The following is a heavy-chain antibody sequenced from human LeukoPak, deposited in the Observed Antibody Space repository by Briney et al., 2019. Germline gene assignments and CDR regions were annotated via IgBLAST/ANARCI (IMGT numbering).Heavy chain of an antibody. CDR2: IYSGGST. CDR3: ARSPVSGSYYLGWFDP. V-gene: IGHV3-53*01. Sequence: PGGSLRLSCAASGFTVSSNYMSWVRQAPGKGLEWVSVIYSGGSTYYADSVKGRFTISRDNSKNTLYLQMISLRAEDTAVYYCARSPVSGSYYLGWFDPWGQGTLVTVSS. D-gene: IGHD1-26*01. J-gene: IGHJ5*02. CDR1: GFTVSSNY.